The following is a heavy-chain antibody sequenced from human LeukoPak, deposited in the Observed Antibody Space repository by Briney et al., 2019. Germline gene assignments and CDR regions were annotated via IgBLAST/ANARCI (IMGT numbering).Heavy chain of an antibody. V-gene: IGHV1-3*01. CDR1: GYNFASYT. CDR2: INGDNGNT. CDR3: ARSSSGTYHY. Sequence: ASVKVSCRTSGYNFASYTMHWLRQAPGQSPEWMGSINGDNGNTKYSEKFQGRVTFTRDTSASSAYMELSRLRSEDTAVYYCARSSSGTYHYWGQGTLVTVSS. J-gene: IGHJ4*02. D-gene: IGHD3-10*01.